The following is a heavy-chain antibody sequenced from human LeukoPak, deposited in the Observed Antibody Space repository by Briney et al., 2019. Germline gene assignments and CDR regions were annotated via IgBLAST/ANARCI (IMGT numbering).Heavy chain of an antibody. CDR3: AKDHDYGTYFDY. CDR1: GFTFSSYA. D-gene: IGHD4-17*01. V-gene: IGHV3-23*01. J-gene: IGHJ4*02. Sequence: RGSLRLSCAASGFTFSSYAMSWVRQAPGKGLEWVSTISGSGGSTHYADSVKGRFSISRDNSKNTVFLQMNSLRAEDTALYYCAKDHDYGTYFDYWGQGTPVTVSS. CDR2: ISGSGGST.